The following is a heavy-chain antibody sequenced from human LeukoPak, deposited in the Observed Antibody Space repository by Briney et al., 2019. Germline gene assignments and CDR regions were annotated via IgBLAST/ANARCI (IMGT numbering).Heavy chain of an antibody. J-gene: IGHJ4*02. D-gene: IGHD3-10*01. CDR2: ISYDGSNK. CDR3: ARDDLYYGSGSYYKMGFDY. Sequence: PGGSLRLSCAVSGFTFSEYEMNWVRQAPGKGLEWVAVISYDGSNKYYADSVKGRFTISRDNSKNTLYLQMNSLRAEDTAVYYCARDDLYYGSGSYYKMGFDYWGQGTLVTVSS. V-gene: IGHV3-30-3*01. CDR1: GFTFSEYE.